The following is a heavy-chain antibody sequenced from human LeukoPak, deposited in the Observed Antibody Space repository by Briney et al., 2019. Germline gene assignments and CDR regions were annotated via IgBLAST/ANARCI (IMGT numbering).Heavy chain of an antibody. CDR3: ARQGGIAARFY. J-gene: IGHJ4*02. CDR2: IYYSGST. CDR1: GGSISSSSYY. D-gene: IGHD6-6*01. V-gene: IGHV4-39*01. Sequence: SETLSLTCTVSGGSISSSSYYWGWIRQPPGKGLEWIGSIYYSGSTYYNPSLKSRVTISVDTSKNQFSLKLSSVTAADTAVYYCARQGGIAARFYWGQGTLVTVSS.